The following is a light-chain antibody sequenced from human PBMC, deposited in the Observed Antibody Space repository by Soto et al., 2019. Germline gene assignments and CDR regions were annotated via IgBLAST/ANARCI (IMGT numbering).Light chain of an antibody. CDR1: QSVGNN. CDR2: GAS. J-gene: IGKJ1*01. Sequence: VMAHSPVTLSVSPGDGAALSCRASQSVGNNLAWYQQKPGQAPRLLVYGASTRATGVPARFSGSGSGTEFTLTISGLGSEDFAVYYCQQYNKWPLTFGQGTKVDIK. CDR3: QQYNKWPLT. V-gene: IGKV3-15*01.